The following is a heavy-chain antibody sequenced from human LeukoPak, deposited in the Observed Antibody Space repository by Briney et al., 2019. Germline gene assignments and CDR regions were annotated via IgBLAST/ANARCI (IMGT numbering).Heavy chain of an antibody. D-gene: IGHD3-16*02. Sequence: GGSLRLSCTASGFTFGDYAMSWVRQAPGKGLEWVGFIRSKAYGGTTEYAASVKGRFTISRDDSKSIAYLQMNSLKTEDTAVYYCTRVSGDYVWGSYRYTPDYWGQGTLVTVSS. CDR1: GFTFGDYA. V-gene: IGHV3-49*04. CDR3: TRVSGDYVWGSYRYTPDY. J-gene: IGHJ4*02. CDR2: IRSKAYGGTT.